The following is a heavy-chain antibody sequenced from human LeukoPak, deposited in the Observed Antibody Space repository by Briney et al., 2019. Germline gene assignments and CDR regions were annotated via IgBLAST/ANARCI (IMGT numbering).Heavy chain of an antibody. J-gene: IGHJ5*02. Sequence: SETLSLTCTVSGGSISSSSYYWGWIRQPPGKGLEWIGSIYYSGSTYYNPSLRSRVTISVDTSKNQFSLKLSSVTAADTAVYYCAGERGYPLQGFDPWGQGTLVTVSS. D-gene: IGHD1-1*01. CDR1: GGSISSSSYY. V-gene: IGHV4-39*07. CDR3: AGERGYPLQGFDP. CDR2: IYYSGST.